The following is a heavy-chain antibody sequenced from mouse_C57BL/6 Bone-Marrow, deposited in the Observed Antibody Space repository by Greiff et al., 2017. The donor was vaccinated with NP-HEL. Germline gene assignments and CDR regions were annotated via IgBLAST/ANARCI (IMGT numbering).Heavy chain of an antibody. CDR2: INYDGSST. J-gene: IGHJ1*03. CDR3: ARDVAWYFDV. Sequence: EVMLVESEGGLVQPGSSMKLSCTASGFTFSDYYMAWVRQVPEKGLEWVANINYDGSSTYYLDSLKSRFIISRDNAKNILYLQMSSLKSEDTATYYCARDVAWYFDVWGTGTTVTVSS. CDR1: GFTFSDYY. V-gene: IGHV5-16*01.